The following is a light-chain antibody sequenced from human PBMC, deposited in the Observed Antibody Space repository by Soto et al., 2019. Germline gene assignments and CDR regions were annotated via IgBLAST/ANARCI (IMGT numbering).Light chain of an antibody. J-gene: IGLJ1*01. CDR3: SSHTSYGTRV. CDR1: SSDVGGYNY. V-gene: IGLV2-14*01. Sequence: QSVLTQPASVSGSPGQSIAISCTGTSSDVGGYNYVSWYQQHPGKAPKLMIHEVSNRPSGVSDRFSGSKSGNTASLTISGLQADDEADYYCSSHTSYGTRVFGTGTKVTV. CDR2: EVS.